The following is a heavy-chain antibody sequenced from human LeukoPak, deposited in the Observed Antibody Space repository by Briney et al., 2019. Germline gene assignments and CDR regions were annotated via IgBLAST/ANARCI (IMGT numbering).Heavy chain of an antibody. D-gene: IGHD5-18*01. J-gene: IGHJ4*02. Sequence: SETLSLTCAVSGVSISNSNWWNWVRQPPGKGLEWIGEIYHSGSTNYNPSLRSRVTISVDRSKNQFALKLTSVTAADTAVYYCARGQGSYGDYWGQGTLVIVSS. CDR2: IYHSGST. V-gene: IGHV4-4*02. CDR3: ARGQGSYGDY. CDR1: GVSISNSNW.